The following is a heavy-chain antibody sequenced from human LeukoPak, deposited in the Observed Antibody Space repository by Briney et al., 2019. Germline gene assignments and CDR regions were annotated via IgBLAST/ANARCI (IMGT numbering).Heavy chain of an antibody. CDR3: ARSVPDYTRFDY. D-gene: IGHD4-11*01. CDR2: FKTKYHQV. V-gene: IGHV3-23*05. J-gene: IGHJ4*02. Sequence: GGSLRLSCAASGFTFSSYAMSWVRQAPGKGLEWVSTFKTKYHQVYYAESVRGRFTISTDNSRNTVFLQMNSLRADDTALYYCARSVPDYTRFDYWGQRALVTVSS. CDR1: GFTFSSYA.